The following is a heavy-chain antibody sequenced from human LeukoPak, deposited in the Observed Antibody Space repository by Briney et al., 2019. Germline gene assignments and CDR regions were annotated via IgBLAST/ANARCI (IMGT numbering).Heavy chain of an antibody. Sequence: PGGSLRLSCAASGFTFSSYWMGWVRQAPGKGLEWVANIKQDGSEKYYVDSVKGRFTISRDNAKNSLYLQMNSLRAEDTAVYYCARGNDYDFWSGSRYYFDYWGQGTLVTVSS. D-gene: IGHD3-3*01. V-gene: IGHV3-7*01. CDR2: IKQDGSEK. CDR1: GFTFSSYW. CDR3: ARGNDYDFWSGSRYYFDY. J-gene: IGHJ4*02.